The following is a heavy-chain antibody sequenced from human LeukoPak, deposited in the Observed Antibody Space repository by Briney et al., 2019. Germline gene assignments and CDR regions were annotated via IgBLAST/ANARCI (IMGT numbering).Heavy chain of an antibody. Sequence: GGSLRLSCAASGFTFSRYWMHWVRQARGKGLVWVSRINSDGSRTSYADSVKGRFTISRDNAKNTLYLQMNSLRAEDTAVYYCARDDCSSTSCYFGYWGQGTLVTVSS. CDR3: ARDDCSSTSCYFGY. CDR2: INSDGSRT. D-gene: IGHD2-2*01. CDR1: GFTFSRYW. J-gene: IGHJ4*02. V-gene: IGHV3-74*01.